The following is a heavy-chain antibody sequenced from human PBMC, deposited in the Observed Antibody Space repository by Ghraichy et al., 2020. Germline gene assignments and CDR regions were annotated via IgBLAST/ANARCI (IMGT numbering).Heavy chain of an antibody. CDR3: TRDQCTGNSCNDQ. V-gene: IGHV3-72*01. CDR2: SRNKANSYTT. D-gene: IGHD2-15*01. CDR1: GFTFSDHY. J-gene: IGHJ5*02. Sequence: GGSLRLSCAASGFTFSDHYMGWVRQAPGKGLEWVGRSRNKANSYTTDYAASVEGRFTISRDDSKTSLYLQMNSLKTEDTAVYYCTRDQCTGNSCNDQWGQGTLVTVSS.